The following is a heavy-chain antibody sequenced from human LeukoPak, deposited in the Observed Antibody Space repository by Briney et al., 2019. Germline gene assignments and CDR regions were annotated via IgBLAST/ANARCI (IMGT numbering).Heavy chain of an antibody. Sequence: GGSLRLSCAAPGFTFSSYVMHWVRQAPGRGLEWGAFIRYDGSTKYYAESVKGRFTMSRDNSKNTLYLQMNSLRAEDTAVYYCAKAYGYSISDYWGQGTLVTVSS. CDR1: GFTFSSYV. CDR2: IRYDGSTK. CDR3: AKAYGYSISDY. V-gene: IGHV3-30*02. J-gene: IGHJ4*02. D-gene: IGHD6-13*01.